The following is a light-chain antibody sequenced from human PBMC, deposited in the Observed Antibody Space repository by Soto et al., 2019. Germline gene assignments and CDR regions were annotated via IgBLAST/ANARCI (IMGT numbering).Light chain of an antibody. V-gene: IGKV1-5*01. CDR2: DAS. Sequence: DIQMTQSPSTLSASVGDRVTITCRASQSISRWLAWYLQRPGKAPKLLIYDASSLESGVPSRFSGSGSGTEFTLTISSLQADDFATYYCQQYNSNSKYTFGQGTKLEIK. CDR1: QSISRW. J-gene: IGKJ2*01. CDR3: QQYNSNSKYT.